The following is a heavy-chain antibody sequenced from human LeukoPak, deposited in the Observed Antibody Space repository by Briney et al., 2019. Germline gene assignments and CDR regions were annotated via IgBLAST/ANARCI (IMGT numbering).Heavy chain of an antibody. V-gene: IGHV1-46*01. CDR2: INPSGGST. CDR3: ARGVDWFDP. CDR1: GYTFTSYY. D-gene: IGHD3-16*01. Sequence: GASVMVSCKASGYTFTSYYIHWVRQAPGQGLEWMGIINPSGGSTSYAQKLQGRVTMTTDTSTSTAYMELRSLRSDDTAVYYCARGVDWFDPWGQGTLVTVSS. J-gene: IGHJ5*02.